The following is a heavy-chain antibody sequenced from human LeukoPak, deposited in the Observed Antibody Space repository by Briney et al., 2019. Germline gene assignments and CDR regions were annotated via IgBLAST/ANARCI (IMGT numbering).Heavy chain of an antibody. D-gene: IGHD2-15*01. J-gene: IGHJ5*02. Sequence: GGSLRLSCAASGFTFSHTWISWVRQAPGKGLEWVSGINWNGGSTGYADSVKGRFTISRDNAKNSLYLQMNSLRAEDTALYHCARDVGCSGGSCYSEWFDPWGQGTLVTVSS. V-gene: IGHV3-20*01. CDR1: GFTFSHTW. CDR2: INWNGGST. CDR3: ARDVGCSGGSCYSEWFDP.